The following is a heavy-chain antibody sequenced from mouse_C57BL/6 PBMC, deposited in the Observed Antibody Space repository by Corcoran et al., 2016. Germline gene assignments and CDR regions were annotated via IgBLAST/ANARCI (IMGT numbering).Heavy chain of an antibody. CDR3: ATKGSTDYFDV. Sequence: VQLQQSGPEQVKPGASVKLSCKASGYTFTSYGISWVKQRTGQGLEWIGEIYPRSGNTYYNEKFKGKATLTADKSSSTAYMELRSLTSEDSAVYFCATKGSTDYFDVWGTGTTVTVSS. D-gene: IGHD1-1*01. V-gene: IGHV1-81*01. J-gene: IGHJ1*03. CDR1: GYTFTSYG. CDR2: IYPRSGNT.